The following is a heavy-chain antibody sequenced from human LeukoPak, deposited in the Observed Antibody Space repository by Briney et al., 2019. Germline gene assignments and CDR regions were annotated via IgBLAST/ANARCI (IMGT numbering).Heavy chain of an antibody. D-gene: IGHD6-13*01. Sequence: GGSLRLSCAASGFTFSSYAMSWVRQAPGKGLEWVSAISGSGGSTYYADPVKGRFTISRDNSKNTLYLQMNSLIAEDTAVYYCAKGIAAAGPYYFDYWGQGTLVTVSS. V-gene: IGHV3-23*01. CDR3: AKGIAAAGPYYFDY. J-gene: IGHJ4*02. CDR2: ISGSGGST. CDR1: GFTFSSYA.